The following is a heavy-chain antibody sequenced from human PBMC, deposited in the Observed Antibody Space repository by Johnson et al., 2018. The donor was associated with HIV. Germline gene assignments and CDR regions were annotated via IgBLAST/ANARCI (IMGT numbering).Heavy chain of an antibody. V-gene: IGHV3-66*01. CDR1: GFTVSSYY. Sequence: VQLVESGGGVVQPGRSLRLSCAASGFTVSSYYMTWVRQAPGKGLEWVSVLFSGGSTYYADSVKGRFTISRDNSKNTLYLQMNSLRAEDTAVYYCARACRDGYTCDAFDIWGQGTMVTVSS. J-gene: IGHJ3*02. D-gene: IGHD5-24*01. CDR3: ARACRDGYTCDAFDI. CDR2: LFSGGST.